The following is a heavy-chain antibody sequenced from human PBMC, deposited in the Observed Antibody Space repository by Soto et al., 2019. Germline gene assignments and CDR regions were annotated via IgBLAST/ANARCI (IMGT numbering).Heavy chain of an antibody. J-gene: IGHJ6*02. CDR2: AYYRSQWFY. CDR3: TQQKGHSQTYNGLDV. V-gene: IGHV6-1*01. CDR1: GDSVSSNSAA. Sequence: PSQTLSLTCAISGDSVSSNSAAWNWIRQSPSRGLEWLGRAYYRSQWFYDSAVSVKSRITVIPDTSKNQFSLQLSSVTPEDTTVYYCTQQKGHSQTYNGLDVWGQGTTVTVSS. D-gene: IGHD4-4*01.